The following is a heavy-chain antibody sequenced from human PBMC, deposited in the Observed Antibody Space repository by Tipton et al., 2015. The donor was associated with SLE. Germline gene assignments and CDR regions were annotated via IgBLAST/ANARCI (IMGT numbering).Heavy chain of an antibody. CDR3: ARVTHPYYYDSSGAFDI. CDR2: IYYSGST. J-gene: IGHJ3*02. D-gene: IGHD3-22*01. Sequence: TLSLTCAVYGGSFSGYYWSWIRQPPGKGLEWIGYIYYSGSTNYNPSLKSRVTISVDTSKNQFSLKLSSVTAADTAVYYCARVTHPYYYDSSGAFDIWGQGTMVTVSS. V-gene: IGHV4-59*12. CDR1: GGSFSGYY.